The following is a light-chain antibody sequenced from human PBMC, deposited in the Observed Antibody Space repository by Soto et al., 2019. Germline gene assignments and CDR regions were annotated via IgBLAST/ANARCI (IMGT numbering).Light chain of an antibody. CDR1: SSNIGAGYD. CDR3: QSYDSSLSVFYV. Sequence: QSVLTQPPSVSGAPGQRVTISCTGSSSNIGAGYDVHWYQQLPGTAPKLLIYGNSNRPSGVPDRFSGSKSGTSASLAITGLQAEDEADYYCQSYDSSLSVFYVFGTGTKVNVL. J-gene: IGLJ1*01. V-gene: IGLV1-40*01. CDR2: GNS.